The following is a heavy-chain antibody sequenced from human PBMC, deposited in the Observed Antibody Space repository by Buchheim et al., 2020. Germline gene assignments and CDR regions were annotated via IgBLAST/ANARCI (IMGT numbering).Heavy chain of an antibody. V-gene: IGHV3-66*01. Sequence: EVQLVESGGGLVQPGGSLRLSCAASGFTVSSNYMSWVRQAPGKGLEWVSVIYSGGSTYYADSVKGRFTISRANSKNTLYLQMNSLRAEDTAVYYCARSPPRTIFGVVIYYFDYWGQGTL. J-gene: IGHJ4*02. CDR3: ARSPPRTIFGVVIYYFDY. CDR1: GFTVSSNY. D-gene: IGHD3-3*01. CDR2: IYSGGST.